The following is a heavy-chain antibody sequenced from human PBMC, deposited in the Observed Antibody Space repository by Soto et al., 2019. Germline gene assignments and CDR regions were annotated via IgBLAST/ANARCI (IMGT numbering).Heavy chain of an antibody. D-gene: IGHD3-3*01. CDR2: IIPIFGTA. Sequence: GASVKVSCKASGGTFSSYAISWVRQAPGQGLEWMGGIIPIFGTANYAQKFQGRVTITADESTSTAYMELSSLRSEDTAVYYCARDSPNPYYDFWSGYYRGIDYYYYGMDVWSQGTTVTVSS. CDR1: GGTFSSYA. CDR3: ARDSPNPYYDFWSGYYRGIDYYYYGMDV. J-gene: IGHJ6*02. V-gene: IGHV1-69*13.